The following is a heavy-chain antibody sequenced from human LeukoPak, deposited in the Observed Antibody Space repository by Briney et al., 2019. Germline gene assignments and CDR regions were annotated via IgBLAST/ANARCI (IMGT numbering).Heavy chain of an antibody. Sequence: GRSLRLSCAASGFTFSSYGMHWVRQAPGKGLEWVAVISYDGSNKYYADSVKGRFTISRDNAKNSLYLQMNSLRAEDTALYYCARVRVVWDLDDAFDIWGQGTMVTVSS. CDR1: GFTFSSYG. CDR2: ISYDGSNK. V-gene: IGHV3-33*08. J-gene: IGHJ3*02. CDR3: ARVRVVWDLDDAFDI. D-gene: IGHD1-26*01.